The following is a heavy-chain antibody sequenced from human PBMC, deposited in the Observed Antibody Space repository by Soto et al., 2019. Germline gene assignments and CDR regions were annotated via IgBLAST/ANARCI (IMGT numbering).Heavy chain of an antibody. V-gene: IGHV4-39*01. D-gene: IGHD1-7*01. CDR1: GGSISSSSYY. CDR3: ARPVEELHIEGFYY. CDR2: IYYSGST. Sequence: PSETLSLTCTVSGGSISSSSYYWGWIRQPPGKGLEWIGSIYYSGSTYYNPSLKSRVTISVDTSKNQFSLKLSSVTAADTAVYYFARPVEELHIEGFYYWGQGTLVTVS. J-gene: IGHJ4*02.